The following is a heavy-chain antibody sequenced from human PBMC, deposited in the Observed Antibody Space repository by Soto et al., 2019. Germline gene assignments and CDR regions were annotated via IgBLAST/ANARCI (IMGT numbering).Heavy chain of an antibody. CDR3: ARDRSGYYLEY. V-gene: IGHV3-33*01. J-gene: IGHJ4*02. CDR1: GVTFRSFG. D-gene: IGHD3-22*01. CDR2: IWYDGSNK. Sequence: HPGWSLRLSCAASGVTFRSFGMHWVRQAPGKGLEWVALIWYDGSNKYYADSVKGRFTISRDNSKNTLFLQMNSLRAEDTAVYYCARDRSGYYLEYWGQGILVTVSS.